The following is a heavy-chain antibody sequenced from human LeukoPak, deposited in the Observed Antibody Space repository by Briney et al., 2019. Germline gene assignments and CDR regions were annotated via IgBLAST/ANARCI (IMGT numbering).Heavy chain of an antibody. CDR1: GGSISSYY. V-gene: IGHV4-59*01. Sequence: SETLSLTCTVSGGSISSYYWSWIRQPPGKGLEWIGYIFYSGSTNYNPSLKSPVTISVDTSKNQFSLKLTSVTAADTAVYYCARGVSQFDYWGQGTLVTVSS. J-gene: IGHJ4*02. CDR3: ARGVSQFDY. D-gene: IGHD2/OR15-2a*01. CDR2: IFYSGST.